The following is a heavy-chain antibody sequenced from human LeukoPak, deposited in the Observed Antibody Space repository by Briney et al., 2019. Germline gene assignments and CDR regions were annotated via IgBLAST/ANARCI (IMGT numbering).Heavy chain of an antibody. D-gene: IGHD4-23*01. CDR2: VYSGGST. CDR3: ARDSGGLDY. V-gene: IGHV3-66*01. J-gene: IGHJ4*02. CDR1: DDSISSYY. Sequence: ETLSLTCTVSDDSISSYYWSWVRQAPGKGLEWVSIVYSGGSTYYADSVKGRFTISRDNSKNTLYLQMNSLRAGDTAVYYCARDSGGLDYWGQGTLVTVSS.